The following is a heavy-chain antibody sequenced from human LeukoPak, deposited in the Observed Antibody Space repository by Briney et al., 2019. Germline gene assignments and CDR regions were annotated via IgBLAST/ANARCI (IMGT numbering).Heavy chain of an antibody. CDR2: IIPIFGTA. CDR1: GGTFSSCA. CDR3: ARRMGSSWYPNWFDP. Sequence: SVKVSCKASGGTFSSCAISWVRQAPGQGLEWMGGIIPIFGTANYAQKFQGRVTITTDESTSTAYMELSSLRSEDTAVYYCARRMGSSWYPNWFDPWGQGTLVTVSS. J-gene: IGHJ5*02. V-gene: IGHV1-69*05. D-gene: IGHD6-13*01.